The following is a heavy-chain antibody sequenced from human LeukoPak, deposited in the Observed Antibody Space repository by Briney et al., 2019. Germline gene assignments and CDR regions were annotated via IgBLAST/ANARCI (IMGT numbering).Heavy chain of an antibody. V-gene: IGHV4-59*06. CDR3: ARVPLGEPTGGDWFDP. D-gene: IGHD3-16*01. Sequence: SETLSLTCTVSVGSINSYYWSWIRQHPGKGLEWIGYIYYSGSTYYNPSLKSRVTISVDTSKNQFSLKLSSVTAADTAVYYCARVPLGEPTGGDWFDPWGQGTLVTVSS. CDR2: IYYSGST. J-gene: IGHJ5*02. CDR1: VGSINSYY.